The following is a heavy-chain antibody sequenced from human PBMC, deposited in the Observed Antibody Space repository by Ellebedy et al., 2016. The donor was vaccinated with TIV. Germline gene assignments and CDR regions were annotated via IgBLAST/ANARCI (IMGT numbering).Heavy chain of an antibody. J-gene: IGHJ4*02. CDR2: INTDGSTT. D-gene: IGHD6-19*01. CDR1: GFMFSSYW. Sequence: GESLKISCAASGFMFSSYWIHWVRQAPGKGLVWVSRINTDGSTTNYADSVEGRFTISRDNAKNMMFLQMNSLRSEDTAVYYCARARKTSSGWVLFDYWGQGTLVTVSS. V-gene: IGHV3-74*01. CDR3: ARARKTSSGWVLFDY.